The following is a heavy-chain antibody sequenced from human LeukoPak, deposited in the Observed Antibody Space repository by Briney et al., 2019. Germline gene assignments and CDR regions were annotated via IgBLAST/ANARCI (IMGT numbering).Heavy chain of an antibody. V-gene: IGHV4-4*07. J-gene: IGHJ4*02. CDR3: ARLMNGSPADY. CDR1: GGSISTYY. D-gene: IGHD1-26*01. CDR2: IYTSGST. Sequence: PSETLSLTCTVSGGSISTYYWTWIRQPAGKGLEWIGLIYTSGSTNYNPSLKSRVIMSVDTSKNQFSLKLNSVTAADTAVYYCARLMNGSPADYWGQGTLVTVSS.